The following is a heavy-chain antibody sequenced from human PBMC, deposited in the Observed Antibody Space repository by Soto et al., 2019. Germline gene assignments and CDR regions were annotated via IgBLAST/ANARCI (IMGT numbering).Heavy chain of an antibody. CDR3: AKNQGVELVPLATVDWFDP. Sequence: SGGSLRLSCAASGFIFDNFGISWVRQAPGKGLEWISSISGSGFKKYYADSVKGRFTISRDNSKSTVYLELNNLSAEDTAVYHCAKNQGVELVPLATVDWFDPWGQGSVVTVSS. V-gene: IGHV3-23*01. CDR2: ISGSGFKK. CDR1: GFIFDNFG. J-gene: IGHJ5*02. D-gene: IGHD1-26*01.